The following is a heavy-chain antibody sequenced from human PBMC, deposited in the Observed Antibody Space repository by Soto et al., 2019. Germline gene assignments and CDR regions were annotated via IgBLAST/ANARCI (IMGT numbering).Heavy chain of an antibody. D-gene: IGHD3-22*01. CDR2: IIPIFGTA. V-gene: IGHV1-69*13. Sequence: SVKVSCKASGGTFSSYAISWVRQAPGQGLEWMGGIIPIFGTANYAQKFQGRVTITADESTSTAYMELSSLRSEDTAVYYCATTTKGLDNSGYYPIFDYWGQGTLVTVSS. CDR3: ATTTKGLDNSGYYPIFDY. J-gene: IGHJ4*02. CDR1: GGTFSSYA.